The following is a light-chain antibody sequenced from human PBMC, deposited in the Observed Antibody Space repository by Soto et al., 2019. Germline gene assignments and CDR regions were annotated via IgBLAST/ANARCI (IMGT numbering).Light chain of an antibody. CDR1: QGIGSY. Sequence: DIQLTQSSSFLSASLGDRVTITCRASQGIGSYLAWYQQKPGKAPRLLIYAASTLQSGVPSRFSGSGSDTEFTLTISSLQPEDFATYYCQQLNNYPLTFGGGTKVDTK. J-gene: IGKJ4*01. V-gene: IGKV1-9*01. CDR2: AAS. CDR3: QQLNNYPLT.